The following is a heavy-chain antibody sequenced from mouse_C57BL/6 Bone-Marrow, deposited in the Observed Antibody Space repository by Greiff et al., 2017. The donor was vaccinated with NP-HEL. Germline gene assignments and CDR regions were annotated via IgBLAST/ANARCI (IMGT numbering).Heavy chain of an antibody. Sequence: QVQLQQPGAELVKPGASVQLSCKASGYPFTSYWMHWVKQRPGQGLEWIGMIHPNSGSTKYNEKFKSKDTLTVDKSSSTAYMQLSSLTSEDSAVYYCARSYDYDYWGQGTTLTVSS. CDR1: GYPFTSYW. CDR3: ARSYDYDY. J-gene: IGHJ2*01. V-gene: IGHV1-64*01. CDR2: IHPNSGST. D-gene: IGHD2-4*01.